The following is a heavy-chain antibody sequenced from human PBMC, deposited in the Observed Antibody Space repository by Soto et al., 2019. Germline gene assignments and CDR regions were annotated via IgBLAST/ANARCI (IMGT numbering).Heavy chain of an antibody. CDR3: ARERYYDFWSGSHDAFDI. V-gene: IGHV1-69*04. J-gene: IGHJ3*02. D-gene: IGHD3-3*01. Sequence: GASVKVSCKASGGTFSSYTISWVRQAPGQELEWMGRIIPILGIANYAQKFQGRVTITADKSTSTAYMELSSLRSEDTAVYYCARERYYDFWSGSHDAFDIWGQGTMVTVSS. CDR1: GGTFSSYT. CDR2: IIPILGIA.